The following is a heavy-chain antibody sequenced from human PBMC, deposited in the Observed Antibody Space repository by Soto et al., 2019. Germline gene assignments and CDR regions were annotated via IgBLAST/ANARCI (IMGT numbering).Heavy chain of an antibody. CDR2: ISGTGTFI. CDR3: ARGSVIDTGDALDI. Sequence: EVQLVESGGGLVKPGGSLRLSCAASGFTFSRHSMNWVRQAPGKGLEWVSCISGTGTFIYYSDSVKGRFTISRDDAKSSLYLQMNSLTAEDTAVYYCARGSVIDTGDALDIWGPGTMVNVS. D-gene: IGHD2-21*01. CDR1: GFTFSRHS. V-gene: IGHV3-21*06. J-gene: IGHJ3*02.